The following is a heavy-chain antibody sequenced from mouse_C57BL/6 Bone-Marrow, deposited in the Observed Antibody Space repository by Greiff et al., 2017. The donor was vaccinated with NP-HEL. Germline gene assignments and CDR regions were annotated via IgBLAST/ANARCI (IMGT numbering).Heavy chain of an antibody. V-gene: IGHV1-22*01. CDR2: INPNNGGT. D-gene: IGHD2-1*01. J-gene: IGHJ1*03. Sequence: EVKLQESGPELVKPGASVKMSCKASGYTFTDYNMHWVKQSHGKSLEWIGYINPNNGGTSYNQKFKGKATLTVNKSSSTAYMELRSLTSEDSAVYYCARDGNYLDWYFDVWGTGTTVTVSS. CDR3: ARDGNYLDWYFDV. CDR1: GYTFTDYN.